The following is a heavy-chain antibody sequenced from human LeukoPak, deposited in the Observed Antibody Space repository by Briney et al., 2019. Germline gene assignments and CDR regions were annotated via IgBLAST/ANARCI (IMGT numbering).Heavy chain of an antibody. J-gene: IGHJ6*03. V-gene: IGHV4-39*07. CDR2: IYYSGST. CDR1: GGSISSSSYY. CDR3: ASVSGDSGYDLYHYMDV. D-gene: IGHD5-12*01. Sequence: SETLSLTCTVSGGSISSSSYYWGWIRQPPGKGLEWIGSIYYSGSTYYNPSLKSRVTISVDTSKNQFSLKLSSVTAADTAVYYCASVSGDSGYDLYHYMDVWGKGTTVTVSS.